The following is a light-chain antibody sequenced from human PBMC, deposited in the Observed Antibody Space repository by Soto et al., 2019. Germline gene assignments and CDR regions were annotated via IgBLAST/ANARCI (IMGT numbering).Light chain of an antibody. J-gene: IGKJ1*01. Sequence: EIVMTQSPATLSVSPGEIATLSCRASQSVSSNLAWYQQKRGRAPRLLIHGASTRVTGVPARFSGSGSGTEFTLTIRSLQSEDFAVYYCQQYNNWPPWAFGQGTKVEIK. V-gene: IGKV3-15*01. CDR2: GAS. CDR1: QSVSSN. CDR3: QQYNNWPPWA.